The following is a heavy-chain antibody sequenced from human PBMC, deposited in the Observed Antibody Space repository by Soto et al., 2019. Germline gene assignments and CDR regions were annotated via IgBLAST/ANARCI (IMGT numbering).Heavy chain of an antibody. Sequence: SETLSLTCAVYGGSFSGYYWSWIRQPPGKGLEWIGEINHSGSTNYNPSLKSRVTISIDTSKNQFSLKLSSVTAADTAVYYCARGWITINSSSWTPLSGAPNWFDPWGQGTLVTVSS. D-gene: IGHD6-13*01. CDR1: GGSFSGYY. V-gene: IGHV4-34*01. J-gene: IGHJ5*02. CDR2: INHSGST. CDR3: ARGWITINSSSWTPLSGAPNWFDP.